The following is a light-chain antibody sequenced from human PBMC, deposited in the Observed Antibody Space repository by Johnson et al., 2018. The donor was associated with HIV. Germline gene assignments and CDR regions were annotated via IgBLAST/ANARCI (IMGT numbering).Light chain of an antibody. CDR2: DNN. Sequence: QSVLTQPPSVSAAPGQKVTISCSGSSSTIGNNYVSWYQQLPGKAPKLLIYDNNELPSGITARFSGSKSGTSATLGITALHTGDEAYYYCGTWDTSLSAGGVFGTGTKVTVL. CDR3: GTWDTSLSAGGV. CDR1: SSTIGNNY. J-gene: IGLJ1*01. V-gene: IGLV1-51*01.